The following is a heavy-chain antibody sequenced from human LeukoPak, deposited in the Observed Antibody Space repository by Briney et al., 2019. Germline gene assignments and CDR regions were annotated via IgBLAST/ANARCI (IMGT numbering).Heavy chain of an antibody. CDR2: INHSGST. J-gene: IGHJ6*03. CDR1: GGSFSGYY. V-gene: IGHV4-34*01. CDR3: ARPVKFRGVRGHMDV. Sequence: PSETLSLTCAVYGGSFSGYYWSWIRQPPGKGLEWIGEINHSGSTNYNPSLKSRVTISVDTSKNQFSLKLSSVTAADTAVYYCARPVKFRGVRGHMDVWGKGTTVTISS. D-gene: IGHD3-10*01.